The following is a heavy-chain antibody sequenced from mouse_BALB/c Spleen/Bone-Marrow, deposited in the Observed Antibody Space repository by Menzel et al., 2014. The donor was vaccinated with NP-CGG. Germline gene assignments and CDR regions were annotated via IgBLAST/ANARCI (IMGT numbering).Heavy chain of an antibody. D-gene: IGHD2-1*01. Sequence: QVQLQQSGAELAKPGASVKMSCKAPGYTFTSYWMHWVKQRPGQGLEWIGYINPSTGYTDYNQKFNDKATLTADKSSSTAYMRLSSLTSKDSAVYYCARGNPLYAMDYWGQGTSVTVSS. CDR3: ARGNPLYAMDY. J-gene: IGHJ4*01. CDR1: GYTFTSYW. V-gene: IGHV1-7*01. CDR2: INPSTGYT.